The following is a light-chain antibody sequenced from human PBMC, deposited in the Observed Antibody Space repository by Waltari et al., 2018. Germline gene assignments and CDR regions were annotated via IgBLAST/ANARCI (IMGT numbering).Light chain of an antibody. CDR1: SSDVGSYNL. V-gene: IGLV2-23*01. J-gene: IGLJ2*01. Sequence: QSALTQPASVSGSPGQPSTISCTGTSSDVGSYNLVSWYQQHPGQAPKLMIYEGSKRPSGVSNRFSGSKSGNTSSLTIFGLQAEDEADYYCCSYGGFSNMLFGGGTKVTVL. CDR2: EGS. CDR3: CSYGGFSNML.